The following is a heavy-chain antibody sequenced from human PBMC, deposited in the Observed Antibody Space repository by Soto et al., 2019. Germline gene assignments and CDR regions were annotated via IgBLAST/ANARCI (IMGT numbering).Heavy chain of an antibody. D-gene: IGHD3-22*01. Sequence: QVQLVESGGGVVQPGRSLRLSCAASGFTFSSYGMHWVRQAPGKGLEWVAVISYDGSNKYYADSVKGRFTISRDNSKNTVYLQMNILRAEDTAVYYCAKDDSSGDFGYYYYYGMDVWGQGTTVTVSS. J-gene: IGHJ6*02. CDR2: ISYDGSNK. CDR1: GFTFSSYG. CDR3: AKDDSSGDFGYYYYYGMDV. V-gene: IGHV3-30*18.